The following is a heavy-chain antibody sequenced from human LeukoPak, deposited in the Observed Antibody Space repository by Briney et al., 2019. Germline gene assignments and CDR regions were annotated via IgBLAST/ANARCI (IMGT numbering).Heavy chain of an antibody. CDR3: MPYGGDWTFDS. Sequence: LETLSLTCAVYGESLDNYYWMFVRQPPGKGLQWVGEITYRRGPSYHPSLKSRVSISIDASVRQISPKLSSVTAPDTAIYYCMPYGGDWTFDSSGQGTLVTVSS. D-gene: IGHD2-21*01. CDR2: ITYRRGP. V-gene: IGHV4-34*01. J-gene: IGHJ4*02. CDR1: GESLDNYY.